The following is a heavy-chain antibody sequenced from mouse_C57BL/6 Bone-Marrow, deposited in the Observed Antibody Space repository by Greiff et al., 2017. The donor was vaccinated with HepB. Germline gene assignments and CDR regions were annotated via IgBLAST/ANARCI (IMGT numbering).Heavy chain of an antibody. CDR3: ARLEVLYAY. D-gene: IGHD2-12*01. J-gene: IGHJ3*01. V-gene: IGHV1-59*01. Sequence: QVQLKQPGAELVRPGTSVKLSCKASGYTFTSYWMHWVKQRPGQGLEWIGVIDPSDSYTNYNQKFKGKATLTVDTSSSTAYMQLSSLTSEDSAVYYCARLEVLYAYWGQGTLVTVSA. CDR1: GYTFTSYW. CDR2: IDPSDSYT.